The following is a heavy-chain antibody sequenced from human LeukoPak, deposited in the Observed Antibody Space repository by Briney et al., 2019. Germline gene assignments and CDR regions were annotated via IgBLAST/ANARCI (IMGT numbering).Heavy chain of an antibody. CDR2: ISGSGGST. CDR3: AKDRAYYYDSSGLNWDY. CDR1: GFTFSSYA. Sequence: PGGSLRLSCAASGFTFSSYAMNWVRQAPGKGLEWVSAISGSGGSTYYADSVKGRFTISRDNSKNTLYLQMNSLRAEDTAVYYCAKDRAYYYDSSGLNWDYWGQGTLVTVSS. D-gene: IGHD3-22*01. V-gene: IGHV3-23*01. J-gene: IGHJ4*02.